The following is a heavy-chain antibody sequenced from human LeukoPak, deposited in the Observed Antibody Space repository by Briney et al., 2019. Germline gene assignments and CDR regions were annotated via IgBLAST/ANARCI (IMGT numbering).Heavy chain of an antibody. CDR3: AKDSGLRFLEWLFDY. CDR2: IRGSGGGT. V-gene: IGHV3-23*01. Sequence: GGSLRLSCAASGFTFNSYAMSWVRQAPGKGLEWVSAIRGSGGGTYYADSVKGRFTISRDNSKNTLYLQMNSLRAEDTAVYYCAKDSGLRFLEWLFDYWGQGTLVTVSS. J-gene: IGHJ4*02. D-gene: IGHD3-3*01. CDR1: GFTFNSYA.